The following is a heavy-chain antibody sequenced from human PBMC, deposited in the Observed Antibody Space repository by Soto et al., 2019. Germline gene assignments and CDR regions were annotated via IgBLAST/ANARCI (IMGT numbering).Heavy chain of an antibody. Sequence: QVQLQESGPGLVKPSQTLSLTCTVSGGSISSGGYYWSWIRQHPGKGLEWIGYIYHSGTTYYNPSLKSRVTISVDTSKNQFSLKLTSVTAADTAVYYCARVRGKQLLGWFEPWGQGTLVTVSS. CDR2: IYHSGTT. J-gene: IGHJ5*02. CDR3: ARVRGKQLLGWFEP. V-gene: IGHV4-31*03. CDR1: GGSISSGGYY. D-gene: IGHD2-2*01.